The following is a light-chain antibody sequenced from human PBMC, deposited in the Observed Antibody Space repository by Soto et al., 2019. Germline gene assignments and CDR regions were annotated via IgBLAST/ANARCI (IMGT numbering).Light chain of an antibody. J-gene: IGLJ7*01. CDR3: CSYATYNMI. CDR2: DGT. CDR1: SNDVGTYYF. V-gene: IGLV2-23*01. Sequence: QSALTQPASVSGSPGQSITISCTRTSNDVGTYYFVSWYQQHPDKAPKLIIYDGTERPSGVSNRFSGSKSGNTASLTISGLQAEDEAHYYCCSYATYNMILGGGTQLTVL.